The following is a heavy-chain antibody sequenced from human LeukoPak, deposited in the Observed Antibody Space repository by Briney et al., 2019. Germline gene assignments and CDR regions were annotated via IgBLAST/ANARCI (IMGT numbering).Heavy chain of an antibody. J-gene: IGHJ6*03. D-gene: IGHD5-18*01. CDR3: ARQDSYGQYYYYYYVDV. CDR2: ISSSSSYI. V-gene: IGHV3-21*01. CDR1: GFTFSSYG. Sequence: PGGPLKLSCAASGFTFSSYGMHWVRHAPGKGLVWVSSISSSSSYIYYADSVKGRFTISRDNAKNSLYLQMNSLRAEDTAVYYCARQDSYGQYYYYYYVDVWGKGTTVTVSS.